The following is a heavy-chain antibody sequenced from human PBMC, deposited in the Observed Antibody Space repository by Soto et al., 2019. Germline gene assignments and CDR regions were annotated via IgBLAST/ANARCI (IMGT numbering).Heavy chain of an antibody. CDR1: GGSISSCY. V-gene: IGHV4-59*01. J-gene: IGHJ5*02. D-gene: IGHD2-15*01. CDR2: IYYSGST. CDR3: ARDQGLGYCSGGSCPTGDWFDP. Sequence: SETLSLTCTVSGGSISSCYWSWIRQPPGKGLEWIGYIYYSGSTNYNPSLKSRVTISVDTSKNQFSLKLSSVTAADTAVYYCARDQGLGYCSGGSCPTGDWFDPWGKGTLVPVSS.